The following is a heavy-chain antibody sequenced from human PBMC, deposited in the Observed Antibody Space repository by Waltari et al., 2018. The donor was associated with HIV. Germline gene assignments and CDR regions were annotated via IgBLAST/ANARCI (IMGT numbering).Heavy chain of an antibody. J-gene: IGHJ2*01. D-gene: IGHD4-17*01. CDR1: GGSISSGSYS. Sequence: QVQLQESGPGLVKPSQTLSLTCTVSGGSISSGSYSWSWIRQPAGKGLEWIGRIYTSGRTNHNPSLKSRVTISVDTSKNQFSLKLSSVTAADPAVYYCARVSTVVTPYFDLWGRGTLVTVSS. CDR3: ARVSTVVTPYFDL. CDR2: IYTSGRT. V-gene: IGHV4-61*02.